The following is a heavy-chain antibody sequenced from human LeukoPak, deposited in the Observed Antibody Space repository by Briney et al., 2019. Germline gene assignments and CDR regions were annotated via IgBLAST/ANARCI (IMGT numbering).Heavy chain of an antibody. D-gene: IGHD5-24*01. J-gene: IGHJ4*02. CDR2: IYYSGST. Sequence: SETLSLTCTVSGGSISSYYWSWIRQPPGKGLEWIGYIYYSGSTNYNPSLKSRVTISVDTSKNQFSLKLSSVTAADTAVYYCARHSEKATIGGGFDYWGQGTLVTVSS. CDR1: GGSISSYY. V-gene: IGHV4-59*08. CDR3: ARHSEKATIGGGFDY.